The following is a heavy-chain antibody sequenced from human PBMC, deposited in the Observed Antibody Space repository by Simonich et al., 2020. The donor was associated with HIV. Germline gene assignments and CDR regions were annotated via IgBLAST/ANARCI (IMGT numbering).Heavy chain of an antibody. CDR1: GYSISSGYS. J-gene: IGHJ4*02. Sequence: QVQLQESGPGLVKPSETLSLTCAVSGYSISSGYSWGCIRQPPGKGLEWFGSISHSGSSYYNPSLKSRVTISVDTSKNQFSLRLRSVTAADTAVYYCAREGADTTMVNWGQGTLVTVSS. D-gene: IGHD5-18*01. CDR2: ISHSGSS. CDR3: AREGADTTMVN. V-gene: IGHV4-38-2*02.